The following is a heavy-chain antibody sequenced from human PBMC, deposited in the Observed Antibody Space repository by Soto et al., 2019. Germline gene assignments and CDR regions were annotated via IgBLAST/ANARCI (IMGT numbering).Heavy chain of an antibody. V-gene: IGHV3-21*06. CDR2: ISTGGAYM. Sequence: EVQLVESGGGLVKAGGSLRLSCTASGFTFRNYNMNWVRQAPGKGLEWVSSISTGGAYMFYADSVKGRFTISRDNAQNSLFLQIDSPRAEDTAVYYCARDIAAPGGDYFDSWGQGTLVIVSS. J-gene: IGHJ4*02. CDR3: ARDIAAPGGDYFDS. CDR1: GFTFRNYN. D-gene: IGHD2-21*01.